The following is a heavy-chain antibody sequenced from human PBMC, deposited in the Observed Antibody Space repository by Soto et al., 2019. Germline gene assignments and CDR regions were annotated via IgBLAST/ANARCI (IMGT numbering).Heavy chain of an antibody. D-gene: IGHD6-13*01. Sequence: PGGSLRLSCAASGFTFSTYEMNWVRQVPGKGLEWVSYISSRGTTTYYADSMKGRFTISGDNAKNSLYLQMNSLRADDTAVYYCARAAAGSYYYGMDVWGQGTTVTVSS. J-gene: IGHJ6*02. CDR3: ARAAAGSYYYGMDV. V-gene: IGHV3-48*03. CDR1: GFTFSTYE. CDR2: ISSRGTTT.